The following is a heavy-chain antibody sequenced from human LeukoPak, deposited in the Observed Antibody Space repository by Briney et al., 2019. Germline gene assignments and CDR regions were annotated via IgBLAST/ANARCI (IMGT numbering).Heavy chain of an antibody. Sequence: SQTLSLTCAISGDSDSINSAACNWIRQSPSRGLEWLRRTYYRSKWYNDYAVSVKSRRNINPDTSKNQFSLQLNSVTPEDTAVYYCARSLWRSTYYYGMDVWGKGTTATVSS. D-gene: IGHD3-10*01. V-gene: IGHV6-1*01. CDR2: TYYRSKWYN. CDR1: GDSDSINSAA. J-gene: IGHJ6*04. CDR3: ARSLWRSTYYYGMDV.